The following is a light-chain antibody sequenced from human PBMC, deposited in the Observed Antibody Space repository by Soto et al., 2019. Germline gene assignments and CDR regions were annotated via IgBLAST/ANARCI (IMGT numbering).Light chain of an antibody. V-gene: IGKV1-8*01. Sequence: AIRMTQSPSSFSASTGDRVTITCRASQGISSYLAWYQQKPGKAAKLLIYAASTLQSGVPSRFSGSGSGTDFTLTISCLQSEDFATYYCQQYYSYPTWTFGQGTKVEIK. CDR3: QQYYSYPTWT. CDR1: QGISSY. J-gene: IGKJ1*01. CDR2: AAS.